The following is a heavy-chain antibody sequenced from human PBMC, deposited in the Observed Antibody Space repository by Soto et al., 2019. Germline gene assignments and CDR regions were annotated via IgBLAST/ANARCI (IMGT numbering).Heavy chain of an antibody. D-gene: IGHD6-13*01. CDR1: GGSLSSYY. Sequence: SETLSLTCTVSGGSLSSYYWSWIRRPPGKGLEWIAYISYSGSTNYNPSLKSRVTISVDKSKNQFSLKLSSVTAADTAVYYCATSSSSWPHGYWGQGTLVTVSS. V-gene: IGHV4-59*12. J-gene: IGHJ4*02. CDR3: ATSSSSWPHGY. CDR2: ISYSGST.